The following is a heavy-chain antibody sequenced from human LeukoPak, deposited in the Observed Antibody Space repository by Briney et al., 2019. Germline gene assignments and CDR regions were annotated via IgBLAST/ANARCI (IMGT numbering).Heavy chain of an antibody. CDR1: GGSISSYY. J-gene: IGHJ4*02. V-gene: IGHV4-59*01. CDR2: IYYSGST. Sequence: PSETLSLTCTVSGGSISSYYWSWIRQPPGKGLEWIGCIYYSGSTNYNPSLKSRVTISVDTSKNQFSLKLSSVTAADTAVYYCARASRYCSGGSCSGTRVDYWGQGTLVTVSS. CDR3: ARASRYCSGGSCSGTRVDY. D-gene: IGHD2-15*01.